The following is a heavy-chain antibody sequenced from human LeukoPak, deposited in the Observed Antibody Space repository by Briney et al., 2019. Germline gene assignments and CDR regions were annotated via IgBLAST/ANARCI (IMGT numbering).Heavy chain of an antibody. J-gene: IGHJ1*01. Sequence: GGCLRLSCEPSGFTFSKHALNWGRQAPGEGVGWGSSISSSGTYIYYADSLKGRFTISRDKAKNILSLRMSRLRDEDTGVYYWARTPFRPGTYFQYWGQGTLVIVSS. CDR3: ARTPFRPGTYFQY. D-gene: IGHD3-10*01. CDR1: GFTFSKHA. CDR2: ISSSGTYI. V-gene: IGHV3-21*01.